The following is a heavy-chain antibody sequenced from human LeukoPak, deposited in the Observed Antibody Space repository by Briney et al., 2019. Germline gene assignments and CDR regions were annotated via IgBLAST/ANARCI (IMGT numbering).Heavy chain of an antibody. D-gene: IGHD3-3*01. CDR1: GYSISSGYY. CDR2: IYHSGST. J-gene: IGHJ4*02. V-gene: IGHV4-38-2*01. Sequence: SETLSLTCAVSGYSISSGYYWGWIRQPPGKGLEWIGSIYHSGSTYYNPSLKSRVTISVDTSKNQFSLKLSSVTAADTAVYYCARRIFGVVANYFDYWGQGTLVTVSS. CDR3: ARRIFGVVANYFDY.